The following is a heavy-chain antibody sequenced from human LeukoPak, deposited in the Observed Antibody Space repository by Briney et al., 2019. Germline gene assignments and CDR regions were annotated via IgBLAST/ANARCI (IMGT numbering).Heavy chain of an antibody. Sequence: ASVKVSCKASVYTFTSYGISWVRQAPGQGLEWMGWISAYNGNTNYAQKLQGRVTMTTDTSTSTAYMELRSLRSDDTAVYYCASTTQTDDYGDYWGQGTLVTVSS. V-gene: IGHV1-18*01. D-gene: IGHD1-1*01. CDR3: ASTTQTDDYGDY. CDR2: ISAYNGNT. CDR1: VYTFTSYG. J-gene: IGHJ4*02.